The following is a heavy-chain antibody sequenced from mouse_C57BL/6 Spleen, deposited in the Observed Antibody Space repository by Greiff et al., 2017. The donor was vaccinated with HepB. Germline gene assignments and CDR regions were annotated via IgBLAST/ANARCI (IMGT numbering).Heavy chain of an antibody. J-gene: IGHJ4*01. CDR3: AKIYDGYLYAMDY. V-gene: IGHV1-7*01. Sequence: VQLQQSGAELAKPGASVKLSCKASGYTFTSYWMHWVKQRPGQGLEWIGYINPSSGYTKYNQKFKDKATLTADKSSSTAYMQLSSLTYEDSAVYYCAKIYDGYLYAMDYWGQGTSVTVSS. CDR1: GYTFTSYW. D-gene: IGHD2-3*01. CDR2: INPSSGYT.